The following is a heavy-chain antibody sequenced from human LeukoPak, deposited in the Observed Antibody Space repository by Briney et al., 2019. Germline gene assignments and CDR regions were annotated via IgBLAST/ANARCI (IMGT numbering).Heavy chain of an antibody. CDR1: GGSISSSNFY. D-gene: IGHD6-6*01. V-gene: IGHV4-39*07. Sequence: PSETLSLTCTVSGGSISSSNFYWGWIRQPPGKGLEWIGSIYYSGSTYYNPSLKSRVTISVDTSKNQFSLKLSSVTAADTAVYYCARDLLSSIATYYFDYWGQGTLVTVSS. J-gene: IGHJ4*02. CDR3: ARDLLSSIATYYFDY. CDR2: IYYSGST.